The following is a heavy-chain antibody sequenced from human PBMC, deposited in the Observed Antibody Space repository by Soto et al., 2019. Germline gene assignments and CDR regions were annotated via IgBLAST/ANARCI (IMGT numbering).Heavy chain of an antibody. CDR2: IWYDGSNK. Sequence: QVQLVESGGGVVQPGRSLRLSCAASGFTFSSYGMHWVRQAPGKGLEWVAVIWYDGSNKYYADSVKGRFTISRDNSKNTLYLQMNSLRAEGTAVYYCARRGYDILTGYSPRVYFDYWGQGTLVTVSS. D-gene: IGHD3-9*01. CDR3: ARRGYDILTGYSPRVYFDY. V-gene: IGHV3-33*01. J-gene: IGHJ4*02. CDR1: GFTFSSYG.